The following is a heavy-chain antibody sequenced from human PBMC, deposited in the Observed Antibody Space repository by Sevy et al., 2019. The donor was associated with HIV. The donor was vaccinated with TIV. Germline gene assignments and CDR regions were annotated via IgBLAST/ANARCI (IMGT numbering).Heavy chain of an antibody. Sequence: ASVKVSCKASGGTFSSYAISWVRQAPGQGLELMGGIIPIFGTANYAQKFQGRVTITADESTSTAYMELSSLRSEDTAVYYCARRLVRPIWGYCSSTSCYSRLDPWGQGTLVTVSS. D-gene: IGHD2-2*01. J-gene: IGHJ5*02. CDR3: ARRLVRPIWGYCSSTSCYSRLDP. V-gene: IGHV1-69*13. CDR1: GGTFSSYA. CDR2: IIPIFGTA.